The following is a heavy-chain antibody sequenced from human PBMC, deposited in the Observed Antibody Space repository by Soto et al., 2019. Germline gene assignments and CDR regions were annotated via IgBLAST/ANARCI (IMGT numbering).Heavy chain of an antibody. J-gene: IGHJ6*02. CDR3: ARAASYYSLWSGYYPSRNGMDV. V-gene: IGHV3-48*03. CDR2: INVGGGAR. CDR1: GFLFSSYE. D-gene: IGHD3-3*01. Sequence: GGSLRLSCAGSGFLFSSYEFNRVRLAPGKGLEWVSYINVGGGARYYADSVKGRFSISRDDAKSSLYLQMNSLRAEDTAVYFCARAASYYSLWSGYYPSRNGMDVWGQGTTVTVSS.